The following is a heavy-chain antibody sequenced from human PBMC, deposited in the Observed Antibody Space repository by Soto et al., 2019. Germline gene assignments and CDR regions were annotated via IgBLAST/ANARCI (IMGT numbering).Heavy chain of an antibody. V-gene: IGHV3-23*01. CDR2: ITGSGLTT. CDR3: VKGRGTTVWMDAFDI. J-gene: IGHJ3*02. CDR1: GFNVKSFA. Sequence: EVQVLEAGGASVQPGGSLRLSCAASGFNVKSFAMSWVRQAPGKGLDWISGITGSGLTTYYADSVRGRFTISRDISQNTLFLQMNSLRVDDTALYYCVKGRGTTVWMDAFDIWGRGTVVTVSS. D-gene: IGHD4-17*01.